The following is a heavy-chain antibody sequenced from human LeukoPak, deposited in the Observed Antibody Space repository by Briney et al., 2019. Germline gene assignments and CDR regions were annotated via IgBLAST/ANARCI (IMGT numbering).Heavy chain of an antibody. CDR2: INPKSGGT. Sequence: ASVKVSCKASGYTFTGYYMHWVRQAPGQGLEWMGRINPKSGGTNYAQKFQGRVTMTRDTSNSTAYMELSRLRSDDTAVYYCARAPFNMAAAGPTAYFDYWGRGTLVTVPS. CDR3: ARAPFNMAAAGPTAYFDY. D-gene: IGHD6-13*01. CDR1: GYTFTGYY. J-gene: IGHJ4*02. V-gene: IGHV1-2*06.